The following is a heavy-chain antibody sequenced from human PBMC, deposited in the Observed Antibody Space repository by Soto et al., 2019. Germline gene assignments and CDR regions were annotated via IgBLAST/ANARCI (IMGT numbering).Heavy chain of an antibody. D-gene: IGHD1-26*01. J-gene: IGHJ4*02. V-gene: IGHV1-58*02. CDR1: GFTFTNSA. CDR2: IVVGSGHT. Sequence: GVSVKVSCKSPGFTFTNSAIQWVRHARGQRLEWMGWIVVGSGHTNYAQKFQERLTITRDMSTSTAYMELSSLTLEDTAVYYCAAVQGGGATFHFWGPGTLVTVSS. CDR3: AAVQGGGATFHF.